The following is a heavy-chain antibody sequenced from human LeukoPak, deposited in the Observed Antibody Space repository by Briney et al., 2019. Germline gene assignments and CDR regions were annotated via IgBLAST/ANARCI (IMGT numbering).Heavy chain of an antibody. D-gene: IGHD3-22*01. V-gene: IGHV1-46*01. CDR1: GYTFTSYY. Sequence: ASVKVSCKASGYTFTSYYMHWVRQAPGQGLEWMGIINPSGGSTSYAQKFQGRVTMTRDTSTSTVYMELSSLRSEDMAVYYCARDYYDSSGFVYFDYWGQGTLVTVSS. J-gene: IGHJ4*02. CDR3: ARDYYDSSGFVYFDY. CDR2: INPSGGST.